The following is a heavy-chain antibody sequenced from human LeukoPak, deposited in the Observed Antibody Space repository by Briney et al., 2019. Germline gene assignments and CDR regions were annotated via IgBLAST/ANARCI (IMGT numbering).Heavy chain of an antibody. V-gene: IGHV3-30*03. Sequence: GGSLRLSCAASGFTFSSYGMHWVRQAPGKGLEWVAVISYDGSNKYYADSVKGRFTISRDNSKNTLYLQMNSLRAEDTAVYYCARTIAAAGPDAFDIWGQGTMVTVSS. CDR1: GFTFSSYG. CDR3: ARTIAAAGPDAFDI. J-gene: IGHJ3*02. CDR2: ISYDGSNK. D-gene: IGHD6-13*01.